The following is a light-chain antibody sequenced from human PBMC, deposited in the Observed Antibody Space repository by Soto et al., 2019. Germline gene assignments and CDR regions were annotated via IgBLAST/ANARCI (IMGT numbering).Light chain of an antibody. V-gene: IGLV2-23*01. J-gene: IGLJ2*01. CDR3: CSYAGQTVF. CDR2: EDD. Sequence: QSALTQPASVSGSPGQSITISCTVTSSHIVSSNFVSWYQQLPGKAPKLMIYEDDKRPSGVSNRFSGSKSGNTASLTVSGLQAEDEGDYYCCSYAGQTVFFAGGTKLTVL. CDR1: SSHIVSSNF.